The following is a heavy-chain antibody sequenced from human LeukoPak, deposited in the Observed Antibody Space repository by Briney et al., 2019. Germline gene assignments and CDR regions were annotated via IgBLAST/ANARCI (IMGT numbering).Heavy chain of an antibody. Sequence: GRSLRLSCAASGFTFDVYAMHWVRQAPGKGLEWVSGILRKSGSIGYADSVKGRFTISRDDAKNSLYLQMHSLRAEDTALYYCVKDGGRDTAAAYYWGQGTLVSVSS. V-gene: IGHV3-9*01. CDR1: GFTFDVYA. J-gene: IGHJ4*02. CDR2: ILRKSGSI. D-gene: IGHD6-13*01. CDR3: VKDGGRDTAAAYY.